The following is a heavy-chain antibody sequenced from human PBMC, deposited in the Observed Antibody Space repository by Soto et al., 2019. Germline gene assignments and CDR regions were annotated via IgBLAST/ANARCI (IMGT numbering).Heavy chain of an antibody. CDR3: ARQSYYYDSSGYLEGPYYFDD. CDR2: IYPGDSDT. V-gene: IGHV5-51*01. Sequence: GESLKISCKGSGYSFTSYWIGWVRQMPGKGLEWMGIIYPGDSDTRYSPSFQGQVTISADKSISTAYLQWSSLKASDTAMYYCARQSYYYDSSGYLEGPYYFDDWGQGTQVTVSS. CDR1: GYSFTSYW. D-gene: IGHD3-22*01. J-gene: IGHJ4*02.